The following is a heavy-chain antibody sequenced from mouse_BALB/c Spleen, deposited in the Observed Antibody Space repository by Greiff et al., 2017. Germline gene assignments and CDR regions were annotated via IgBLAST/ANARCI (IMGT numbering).Heavy chain of an antibody. V-gene: IGHV5-4*02. CDR3: ARGVWLRRAMDY. D-gene: IGHD2-2*01. Sequence: DVHLVESGGGLVKPGGSLKLSCAASGFTFSDYYMYWVRQTPEKRLEWVATISDGGSYTYYPDSVKGRFTISRDNAKNNLYLQMSSLKSEDTAMYYCARGVWLRRAMDYWGQGTSVTVSS. CDR1: GFTFSDYY. J-gene: IGHJ4*01. CDR2: ISDGGSYT.